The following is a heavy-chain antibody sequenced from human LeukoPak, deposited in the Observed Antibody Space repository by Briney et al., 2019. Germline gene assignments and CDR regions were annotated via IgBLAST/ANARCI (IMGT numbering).Heavy chain of an antibody. V-gene: IGHV3-43D*03. CDR3: AKGQHSGYDSYYYMDV. Sequence: GGSLRLSCAASGFTFDDYAMHWVRQAPGKGLEWVSLISWDGGSTYYADSVKGRFTISRDNSKNSLYLQMNSLRAEDTALYYCAKGQHSGYDSYYYMDVWGKGTTVTVSS. D-gene: IGHD5-12*01. J-gene: IGHJ6*03. CDR1: GFTFDDYA. CDR2: ISWDGGST.